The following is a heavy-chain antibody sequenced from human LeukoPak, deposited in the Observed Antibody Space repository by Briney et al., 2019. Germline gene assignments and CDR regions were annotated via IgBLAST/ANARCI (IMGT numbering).Heavy chain of an antibody. J-gene: IGHJ4*02. CDR3: VRDDDRPDNGLDY. Sequence: GSLRLSCAASGFIFSTYWMSWVRQAPGKGLEWVANIKQDGSEKNYVDSVKGRFTISRDNAKNSLYLQMSSLRAEDTAVYYCVRDDDRPDNGLDYWGQGTLVTVSS. D-gene: IGHD3-22*01. V-gene: IGHV3-7*01. CDR2: IKQDGSEK. CDR1: GFIFSTYW.